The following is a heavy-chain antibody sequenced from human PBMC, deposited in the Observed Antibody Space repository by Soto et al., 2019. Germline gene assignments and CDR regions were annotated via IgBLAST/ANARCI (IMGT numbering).Heavy chain of an antibody. CDR2: IWYDGSNK. Sequence: GGSLRLSCAASGFTFSSYGMHWVRQAPGKGLEWVAVIWYDGSNKYYADSVKGRFTISRDNSKNTLYLQMNSLRAEDTAVYYYARDGSGSPPYYYYGMDAWGQGTTVTVSS. J-gene: IGHJ6*02. V-gene: IGHV3-33*01. CDR1: GFTFSSYG. CDR3: ARDGSGSPPYYYYGMDA. D-gene: IGHD3-10*01.